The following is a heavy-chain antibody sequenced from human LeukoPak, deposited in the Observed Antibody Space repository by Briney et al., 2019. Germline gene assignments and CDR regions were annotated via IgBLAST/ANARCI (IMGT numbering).Heavy chain of an antibody. CDR2: ISGSGGST. Sequence: GGSPRLSCAASGFTFSDYWMTWVRQAPGKGLEWVSAISGSGGSTYYADSVKGRFTISRDNSKNTLYLQMNSLRAEDTAVYYCAKEGIIAAAAPEYFQHWGQGTLVTVSS. J-gene: IGHJ1*01. CDR3: AKEGIIAAAAPEYFQH. V-gene: IGHV3-23*01. CDR1: GFTFSDYW. D-gene: IGHD6-13*01.